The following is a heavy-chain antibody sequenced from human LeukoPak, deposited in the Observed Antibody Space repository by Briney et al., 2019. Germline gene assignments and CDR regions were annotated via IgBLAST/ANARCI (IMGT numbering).Heavy chain of an antibody. CDR3: ARGGSWAFDI. D-gene: IGHD5-12*01. Sequence: SETLSLTCTVSGVSMSDYYWSWIRQSPGKGLEWIGCIYHSGSTNYIPSPKSRVTISVDPSANQFSLRLTSVTAADTAVYFCARGGSWAFDIWGQGTMVTVSS. CDR2: IYHSGST. CDR1: GVSMSDYY. J-gene: IGHJ3*02. V-gene: IGHV4-59*01.